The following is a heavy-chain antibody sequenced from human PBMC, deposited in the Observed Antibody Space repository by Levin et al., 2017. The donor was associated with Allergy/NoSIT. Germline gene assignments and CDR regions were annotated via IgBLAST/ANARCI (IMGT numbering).Heavy chain of an antibody. V-gene: IGHV3-21*01. D-gene: IGHD4-11*01. CDR3: ARDKGDSYLDY. J-gene: IGHJ4*02. CDR1: GFTFSDYG. Sequence: GESLKISCAASGFTFSDYGMDWVRQAPGKGLEWISSISSTSIYIYYPDSLRGRFTISRDNAKNSLYLQMNSLRAEDTAVYYCARDKGDSYLDYWGQGTLVTVSS. CDR2: ISSTSIYI.